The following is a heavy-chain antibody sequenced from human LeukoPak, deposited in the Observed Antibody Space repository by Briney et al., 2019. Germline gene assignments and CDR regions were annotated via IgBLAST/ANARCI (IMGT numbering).Heavy chain of an antibody. CDR1: GGSVSSGSYY. Sequence: SETLSLTCTVSGGSVSSGSYYWSWIRQPPGKGLEWIVYIYYSGSTNYNPSLKSRVTISVATSKNQFSLKLSSVTAADTAVYYCARGPVVGATGDFDYWGQGTLVTVSS. D-gene: IGHD1-26*01. CDR2: IYYSGST. V-gene: IGHV4-61*01. J-gene: IGHJ4*02. CDR3: ARGPVVGATGDFDY.